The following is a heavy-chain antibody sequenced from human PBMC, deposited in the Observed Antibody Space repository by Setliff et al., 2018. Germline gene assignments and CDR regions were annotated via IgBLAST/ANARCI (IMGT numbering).Heavy chain of an antibody. CDR2: INTNTGNP. D-gene: IGHD3-10*01. CDR1: GYTFSTYA. V-gene: IGHV7-4-1*02. J-gene: IGHJ6*03. Sequence: GASVKVSCKGSGYTFSTYAIIWMRQAPGQGLGWMGRINTNTGNPSYAQGFTGRFVFSLDTSVSTAYLQISSLKAEDTAIYYCARGSRFGTIVYRGDYYLDVWGKGTTVTVSS. CDR3: ARGSRFGTIVYRGDYYLDV.